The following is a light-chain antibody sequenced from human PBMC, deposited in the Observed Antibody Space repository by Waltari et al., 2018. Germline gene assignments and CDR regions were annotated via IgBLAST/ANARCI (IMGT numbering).Light chain of an antibody. CDR1: FRPDRDHNS. CDR2: DVA. CDR3: TSYTLLTFTWQ. Sequence: QSDLTQPTSVSGSLGQSITISCTAPFRPDRDHNSISWYDPHPGKPPKLLFFDVANRPSGISNRFSASQSGDTASLSISGLRPEDEATYYCTSYTLLTFTWQFGGGTQLTVV. J-gene: IGLJ3*02. V-gene: IGLV2-14*03.